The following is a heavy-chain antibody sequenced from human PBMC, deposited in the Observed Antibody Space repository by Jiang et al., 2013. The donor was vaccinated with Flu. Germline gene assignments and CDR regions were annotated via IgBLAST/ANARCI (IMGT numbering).Heavy chain of an antibody. CDR1: GGTFSSYA. D-gene: IGHD4-23*01. J-gene: IGHJ3*02. CDR2: IIPIFGTA. Sequence: GAEVKKPGASVKVSCKASGGTFSSYAISWVRQAPGQGLEWMGGIIPIFGTANYAQKFQGRVTITADESTSTAYMELSSLRSEDTAVYYCARDEDDYGGRDAFDIWGQGTMVTVSS. CDR3: ARDEDDYGGRDAFDI. V-gene: IGHV1-69*13.